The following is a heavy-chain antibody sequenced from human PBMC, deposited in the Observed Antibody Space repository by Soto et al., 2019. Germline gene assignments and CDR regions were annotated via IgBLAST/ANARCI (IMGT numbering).Heavy chain of an antibody. CDR2: ISSSGSTI. V-gene: IGHV3-11*01. D-gene: IGHD2-2*01. CDR1: GFPFSDDY. CDR3: ARERYCSSTSCPTKPYGMDV. J-gene: IGHJ6*02. Sequence: GGPPRPSCAASGFPFSDDYMSWIRQAPAKGPEWVSYISSSGSTIYYADSVKGRFTISRDNAKNSLYLQMNSLRAEDTAVYYCARERYCSSTSCPTKPYGMDVWGQGTTVSVSS.